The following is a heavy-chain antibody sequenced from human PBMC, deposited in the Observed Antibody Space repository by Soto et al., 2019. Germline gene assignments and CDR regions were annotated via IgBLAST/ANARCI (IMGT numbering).Heavy chain of an antibody. D-gene: IGHD4-17*01. J-gene: IGHJ4*02. CDR1: GGSISSYY. CDR3: ARAYGDYVFDY. Sequence: QVQLQESGPGLVKPSETLSLTCTVSGGSISSYYWSWIRQPPGKGLEWIGYIYYSGSTNYNPSLKXRXTXSLXTSKNQFSLKLSSVTAADTAVYYCARAYGDYVFDYWGQGTLVTVSS. V-gene: IGHV4-59*01. CDR2: IYYSGST.